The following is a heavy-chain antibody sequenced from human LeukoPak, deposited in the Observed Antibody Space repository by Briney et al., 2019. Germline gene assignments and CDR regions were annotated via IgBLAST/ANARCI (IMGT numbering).Heavy chain of an antibody. CDR1: GFTFSSYS. J-gene: IGHJ4*02. D-gene: IGHD5-12*01. CDR2: ISSSSSYI. CDR3: ARDKMGGGYASQDY. Sequence: GGSLRLSCAASGFTFSSYSMNWVRQAPGKGLEWVSSISSSSSYIYYADSVKGRFTISRDNAKNSLYLQMNSLRAEDTAVYYCARDKMGGGYASQDYWGQGTLVTVSS. V-gene: IGHV3-21*04.